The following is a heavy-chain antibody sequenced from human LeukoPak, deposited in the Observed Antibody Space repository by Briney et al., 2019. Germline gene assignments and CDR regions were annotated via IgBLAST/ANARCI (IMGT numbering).Heavy chain of an antibody. CDR2: ISSSSSTI. D-gene: IGHD5-24*01. CDR1: GFIFSDCY. CDR3: ARDRDGYSDFDY. J-gene: IGHJ4*02. Sequence: PGGSLRLSCEASGFIFSDCYMNWIRQAPGKGLEWVSSISSSSSTIYYADSVKGRFTISRDNAKNSLYLQVNSLRAEDTAVYYCARDRDGYSDFDYWGQGTLVTVSS. V-gene: IGHV3-11*01.